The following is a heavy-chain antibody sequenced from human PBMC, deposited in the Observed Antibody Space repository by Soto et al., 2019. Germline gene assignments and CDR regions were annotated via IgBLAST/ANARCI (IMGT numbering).Heavy chain of an antibody. Sequence: QVQLQESGPGLVKPSGTLSLTCAVSGGSISSSNWWNWVRQPPGKGLEWIGEIHHSGTTNYNASLKSRVTISVDKSKNQFSLKLNSVTAADTAVYYCARGGSSWSYWYFDLWGRGTLVTVYS. V-gene: IGHV4-4*02. J-gene: IGHJ2*01. CDR3: ARGGSSWSYWYFDL. CDR1: GGSISSSNW. D-gene: IGHD6-13*01. CDR2: IHHSGTT.